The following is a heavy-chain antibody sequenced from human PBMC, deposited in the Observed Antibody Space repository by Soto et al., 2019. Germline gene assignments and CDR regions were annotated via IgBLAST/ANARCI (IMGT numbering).Heavy chain of an antibody. Sequence: DVQLVESGGGLVQPGGSLRLSCAASGFTVSSNYMSWVRQAPGTGLEWVSIIYSGGNTYYADSVKGRFTISRDNSKNTLFLQMNSLRAEDTAVYYCARAHNWFDTWGQGTLVTVSA. CDR2: IYSGGNT. CDR3: ARAHNWFDT. CDR1: GFTVSSNY. J-gene: IGHJ5*02. V-gene: IGHV3-66*01.